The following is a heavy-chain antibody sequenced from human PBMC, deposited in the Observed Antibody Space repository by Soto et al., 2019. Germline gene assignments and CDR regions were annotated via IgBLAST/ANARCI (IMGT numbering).Heavy chain of an antibody. V-gene: IGHV5-10-1*01. J-gene: IGHJ6*02. CDR2: IDPSDSYT. CDR1: GYSFTSYW. Sequence: PGESLKISCKGSGYSFTSYWIIWVRQMPGKGLEWMGRIDPSDSYTKYSPSFQGHVTISADKSISTVYLQWSSLKASDTAMYYCAITMIVVEHRYGLDVWGQGTTVTVSS. CDR3: AITMIVVEHRYGLDV. D-gene: IGHD3-22*01.